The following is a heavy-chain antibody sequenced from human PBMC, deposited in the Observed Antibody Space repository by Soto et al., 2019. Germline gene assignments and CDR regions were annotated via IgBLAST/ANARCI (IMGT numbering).Heavy chain of an antibody. D-gene: IGHD3-3*01. V-gene: IGHV3-21*01. CDR2: ISSSSSYI. CDR3: ARFVRFLEWGTGGYHYGMDV. Sequence: EVQLVESGGGLVKPGGSLRLSCAASGFTFSSYSMNWVRQAPGKGLEWVSSISSSSSYIYYADSVKGRFTISRDNAKNSLYLQMNSLRAEDTAVYYCARFVRFLEWGTGGYHYGMDVWGQGTTVTVSS. CDR1: GFTFSSYS. J-gene: IGHJ6*02.